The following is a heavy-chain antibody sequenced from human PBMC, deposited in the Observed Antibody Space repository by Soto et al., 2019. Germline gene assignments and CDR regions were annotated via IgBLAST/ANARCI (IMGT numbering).Heavy chain of an antibody. J-gene: IGHJ6*02. CDR3: ARLGAARKSSYYYYGMDV. CDR2: IYYSGST. Sequence: SETLSLSCTVSGGSISSSSYYWGWIRQPPGKGLGWIGSIYYSGSTYYNPSLKSRVTISVDTSKNQFSLKLSSVTAADTAVYYCARLGAARKSSYYYYGMDVWGQGTTVTVSS. CDR1: GGSISSSSYY. V-gene: IGHV4-39*01. D-gene: IGHD6-6*01.